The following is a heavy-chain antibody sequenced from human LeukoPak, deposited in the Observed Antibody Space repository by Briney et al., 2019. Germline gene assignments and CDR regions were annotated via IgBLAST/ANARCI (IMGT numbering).Heavy chain of an antibody. CDR3: ASSVGATPPNYYFDY. Sequence: ASVKVSCKASGYTFTSYYMYWVRQAPGQGLEWMGIINPSGGSTSYAQKFQGRVTMTRDTSTSTVYMELSSLRSEYTAVYYCASSVGATPPNYYFDYWGQGTLVTVSS. J-gene: IGHJ4*02. V-gene: IGHV1-46*01. D-gene: IGHD1-26*01. CDR2: INPSGGST. CDR1: GYTFTSYY.